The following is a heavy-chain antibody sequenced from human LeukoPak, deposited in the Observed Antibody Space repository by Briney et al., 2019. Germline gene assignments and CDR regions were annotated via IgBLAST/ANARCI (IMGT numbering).Heavy chain of an antibody. CDR1: GVTFSSYS. D-gene: IGHD6-13*01. J-gene: IGHJ4*01. CDR2: ISSSGGII. CDR3: AFPWGSSWFYSDC. V-gene: IGHV3-48*04. Sequence: GRSLRLSCAASGVTFSSYSMNWVRQAPGKGLEWVSYISSSGGIIYYADSVKGRFTISRDNTKNSLYLQMNSLRAEDTAVYYCAFPWGSSWFYSDCWGQGTLVTVSS.